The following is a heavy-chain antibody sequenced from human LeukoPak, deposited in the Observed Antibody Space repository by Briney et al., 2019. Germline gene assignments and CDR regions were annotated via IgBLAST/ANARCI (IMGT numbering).Heavy chain of an antibody. J-gene: IGHJ4*02. CDR1: GGSFSAYS. CDR2: INHSGST. CDR3: ARVGDPYNYGPGSFDY. V-gene: IGHV4-34*01. D-gene: IGHD3-10*01. Sequence: SSETLSLTCAVYGGSFSAYSWNWIRQSPGKGLEWIGEINHSGSTNYNPSLKSRVTMSVDTSKNQLSLNLRSVTAADTAVYYCARVGDPYNYGPGSFDYWGQGTLVTVSS.